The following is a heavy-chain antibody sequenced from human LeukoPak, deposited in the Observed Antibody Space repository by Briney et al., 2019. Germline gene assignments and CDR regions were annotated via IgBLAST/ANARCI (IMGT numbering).Heavy chain of an antibody. V-gene: IGHV1-8*02. CDR2: MNPNSGNT. D-gene: IGHD2-15*01. CDR3: ARAGGYCGRISCPYYFDY. Sequence: WASVKVSCKASGYTFTGYYMHWVRQAPGQGLEWMGWMNPNSGNTGYAQKFQGRVTMTRNTSISTAYMELSSLRSEDTAVYYCARAGGYCGRISCPYYFDYWGQGSLVAVSS. J-gene: IGHJ4*02. CDR1: GYTFTGYY.